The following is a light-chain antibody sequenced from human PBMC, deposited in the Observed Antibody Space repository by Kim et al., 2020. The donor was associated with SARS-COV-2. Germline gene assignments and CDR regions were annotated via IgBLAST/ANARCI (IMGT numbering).Light chain of an antibody. Sequence: PGERATLSCRASQSVSSSYLAWYQQKPGQAPRLLIYGASSRATGIPDRFSGSGSGTDFTLTISRLEPEDFAVYYCQQYGSSPGYTFGQGTKLEI. CDR3: QQYGSSPGYT. CDR2: GAS. J-gene: IGKJ2*01. CDR1: QSVSSSY. V-gene: IGKV3-20*01.